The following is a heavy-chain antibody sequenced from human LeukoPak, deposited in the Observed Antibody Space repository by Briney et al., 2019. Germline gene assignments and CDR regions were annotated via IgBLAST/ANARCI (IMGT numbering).Heavy chain of an antibody. CDR1: GYTFTGYY. Sequence: ASVKVSCKASGYTFTGYYMHWVRQAPGQGLEWMGWINPNSGGTNYAQKFQGRVTMTRDTSISTAYMELSRLRSDDTAVYYCARFSEMATILFWGPYQGSPYFDYWGQGTLVTVSS. D-gene: IGHD5-24*01. CDR2: INPNSGGT. CDR3: ARFSEMATILFWGPYQGSPYFDY. V-gene: IGHV1-2*02. J-gene: IGHJ4*02.